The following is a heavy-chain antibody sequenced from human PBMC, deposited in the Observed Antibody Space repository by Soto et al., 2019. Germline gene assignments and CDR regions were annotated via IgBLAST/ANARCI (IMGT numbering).Heavy chain of an antibody. CDR1: GFTFSSYS. CDR2: ISSSSTI. V-gene: IGHV3-48*02. Sequence: GWSLRLSCAASGFTFSSYSMNWVRQAPGKGLEWVSYISSSSTIYYADSVKGRFTISRDNAKNSLYLQMNSLRDEDTAVYYCARDTGATTAYDAFDIWGQGTMVTVSS. D-gene: IGHD1-26*01. CDR3: ARDTGATTAYDAFDI. J-gene: IGHJ3*02.